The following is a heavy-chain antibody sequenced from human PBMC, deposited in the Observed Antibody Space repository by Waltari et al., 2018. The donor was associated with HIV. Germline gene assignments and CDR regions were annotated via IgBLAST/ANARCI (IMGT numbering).Heavy chain of an antibody. CDR1: GYSISSGYY. CDR3: ARGFWSDL. Sequence: QVQLQESGPGLVKPSETLSLTCTVSGYSISSGYYWGWIRQPPGKGLEWIGSIYHSGSTYYNPSLKSRVTISVDTSKNQFSLKLSSVTAADTAVYYCARGFWSDLWGQGTLVTVSS. CDR2: IYHSGST. V-gene: IGHV4-38-2*02. J-gene: IGHJ5*02. D-gene: IGHD3-3*01.